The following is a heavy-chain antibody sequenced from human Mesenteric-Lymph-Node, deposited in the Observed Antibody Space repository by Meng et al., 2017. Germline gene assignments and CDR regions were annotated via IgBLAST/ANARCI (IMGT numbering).Heavy chain of an antibody. CDR2: ISGGGGTT. D-gene: IGHD2-15*01. CDR1: GFTFSNYA. V-gene: IGHV3-23*01. CDR3: ARGSFRWSYFDY. J-gene: IGHJ4*02. Sequence: LLGSGGGFVQPGGSLRLSCAASGFTFSNYAMSWVRQAPGKGLEWVSGISGGGGTTYYADSVKGRCTISRDNSKNTLYLQMNSLRAEDTAVYYCARGSFRWSYFDYWGQGTLVTVSS.